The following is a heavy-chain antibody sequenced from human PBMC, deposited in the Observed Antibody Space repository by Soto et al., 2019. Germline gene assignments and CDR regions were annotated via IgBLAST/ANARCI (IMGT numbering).Heavy chain of an antibody. CDR1: GFRFTSYS. CDR2: IRSSNGNT. J-gene: IGHJ6*02. Sequence: EVQLVESGGGLVKPGGSLRLSCATSGFRFTSYSMNWVRQAPGEGLEWVSAIRSSNGNTYYTDSVKGRFTISRDIAKNSLYLQMIGLRAEDTAVYYCARSTSLGGIDVWGQGTTVTVSS. D-gene: IGHD1-1*01. CDR3: ARSTSLGGIDV. V-gene: IGHV3-21*01.